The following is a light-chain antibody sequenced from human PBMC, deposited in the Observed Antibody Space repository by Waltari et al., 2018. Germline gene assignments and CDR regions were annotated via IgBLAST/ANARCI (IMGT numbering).Light chain of an antibody. J-gene: IGKJ2*01. V-gene: IGKV1-17*01. CDR2: GAS. Sequence: DIQMTQSPSSLSASVGETVTITCRASQGIRNDLGRYQQKPGKAPQRLMYGASSLQRGVPSRFIGSGSGTDFNLAISSLQPDDFATYYCLQYNTLPHTFGQGTKLEIK. CDR1: QGIRND. CDR3: LQYNTLPHT.